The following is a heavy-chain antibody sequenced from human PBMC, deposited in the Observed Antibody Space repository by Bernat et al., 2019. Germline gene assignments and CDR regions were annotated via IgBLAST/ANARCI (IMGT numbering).Heavy chain of an antibody. V-gene: IGHV3-23*01. J-gene: IGHJ4*02. D-gene: IGHD6-19*01. Sequence: EVQLLESGGGLVQPGGSLRLSCAASRFTFSSYAMSWVRQAPGKGLEWVSAISGSGGSRYYADSVKSRFTISRNNSKNTLYLQMNSLRAEDTAVYYCAKRVRVAVAGYFDYWGQGTLVTVSS. CDR1: RFTFSSYA. CDR3: AKRVRVAVAGYFDY. CDR2: ISGSGGSR.